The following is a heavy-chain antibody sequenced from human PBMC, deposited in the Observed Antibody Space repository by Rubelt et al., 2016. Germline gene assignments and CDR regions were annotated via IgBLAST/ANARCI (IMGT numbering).Heavy chain of an antibody. Sequence: QLQLQESGPGLVKPSETLSITCTVSGGSINSGSYHWGWIRQPPGKGLEWIGTIYYGRDTYSNPSLESRVSISVDTSRNRFSLERKSGTVADTAVYYCATICTSCRNWFDPWGQGTLVTVSS. J-gene: IGHJ5*02. CDR2: IYYGRDT. V-gene: IGHV4-39*01. CDR3: ATICTSCRNWFDP. CDR1: GGSINSGSYH. D-gene: IGHD2-2*01.